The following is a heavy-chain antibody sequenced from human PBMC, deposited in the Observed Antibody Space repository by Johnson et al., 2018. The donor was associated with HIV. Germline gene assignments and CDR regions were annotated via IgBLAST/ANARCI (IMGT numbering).Heavy chain of an antibody. Sequence: VQLVESGGGLVQPGGSLRLSCAASGFTFSSYWMSWVRQAPGKGLEWVANIKQDGSEKYYVDSVTGRFTISRDNAKNSLYLQMNSLRAEDPAVYCCAKGRADRRYSSSRGAFDIWGQGTMVTVSS. CDR2: IKQDGSEK. D-gene: IGHD6-13*01. CDR3: AKGRADRRYSSSRGAFDI. V-gene: IGHV3-7*01. J-gene: IGHJ3*02. CDR1: GFTFSSYW.